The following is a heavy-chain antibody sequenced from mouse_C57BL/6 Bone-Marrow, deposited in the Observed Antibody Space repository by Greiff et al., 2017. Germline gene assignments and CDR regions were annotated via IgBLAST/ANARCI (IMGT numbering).Heavy chain of an antibody. Sequence: EVQLQQSGPVLVKPGASVKMSCKASGYTFTDYYMNWVKQSHGKSLEWIGVINPYNGGTSYNQKFKGKATLTVDKSSSTAYMELNSLTSEDSAVYYGARQRNYIDYWGKGTTLTVSS. CDR2: INPYNGGT. CDR3: ARQRNYIDY. CDR1: GYTFTDYY. V-gene: IGHV1-19*01. J-gene: IGHJ2*01.